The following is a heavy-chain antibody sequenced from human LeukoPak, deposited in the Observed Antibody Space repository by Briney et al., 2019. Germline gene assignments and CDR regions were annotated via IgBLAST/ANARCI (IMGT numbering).Heavy chain of an antibody. CDR2: IYYSVST. CDR1: GGSISSSGYY. Sequence: PSQTLPLTCTVSGGSISSSGYYWIWIPQHPGKGLEWIGYIYYSVSTHYNPSLKSRVTISVDTSKNQFSLKLSSVTAADTAVYYCARGYMVRGVLVFDSWGQGTLVTVSS. D-gene: IGHD3-10*01. V-gene: IGHV4-31*03. J-gene: IGHJ4*02. CDR3: ARGYMVRGVLVFDS.